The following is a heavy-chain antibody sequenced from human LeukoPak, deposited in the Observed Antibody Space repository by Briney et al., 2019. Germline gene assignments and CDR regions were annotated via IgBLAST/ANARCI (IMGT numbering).Heavy chain of an antibody. CDR3: ARGLGSGWQT. J-gene: IGHJ4*02. V-gene: IGHV4-61*01. CDR1: GGSVSSGSYY. Sequence: SETLSLTCTVSGGSVSSGSYYWSWIRQPPGKGLEWIGYIYYSGSTNYNPSLKSRVTISVDTSKNQFSLKLSSVTAADTAVYYCARGLGSGWQTWGQGTLVTVSS. D-gene: IGHD6-19*01. CDR2: IYYSGST.